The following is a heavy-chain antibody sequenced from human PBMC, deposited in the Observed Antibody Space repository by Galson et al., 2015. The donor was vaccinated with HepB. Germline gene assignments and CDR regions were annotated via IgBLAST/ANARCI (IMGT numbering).Heavy chain of an antibody. CDR1: DGSISSYY. Sequence: TLSLTCTVSDGSISSYYWSWLRQPPGKGLEWIGYIYYSGSTYYNPSLKSRVTISVDTSKNQFSLKLSSVTAADTAVYYCARGDIVVVPAAKGLDVWGKGTTVTVSS. J-gene: IGHJ6*04. V-gene: IGHV4-30-4*01. D-gene: IGHD2-2*01. CDR3: ARGDIVVVPAAKGLDV. CDR2: IYYSGST.